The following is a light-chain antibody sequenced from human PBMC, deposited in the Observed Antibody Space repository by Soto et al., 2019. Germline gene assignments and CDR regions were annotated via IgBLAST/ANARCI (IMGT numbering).Light chain of an antibody. J-gene: IGKJ3*01. Sequence: EIVLTQSPGTLSLSPGERATLSCRASQGVTPAYLAWYQHKPGQAPRLLIYVASNRATGIPDRFSVSGSGTDFTLTISRLEPEDFAVYSCQQYGGSPLFTFGPGTRVDFK. CDR1: QGVTPAY. V-gene: IGKV3-20*01. CDR3: QQYGGSPLFT. CDR2: VAS.